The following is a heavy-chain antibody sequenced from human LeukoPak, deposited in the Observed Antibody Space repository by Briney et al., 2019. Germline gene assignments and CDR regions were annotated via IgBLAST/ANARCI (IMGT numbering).Heavy chain of an antibody. J-gene: IGHJ4*02. Sequence: PSETLSLTCTVSGGSISSSSYYWGWIRQPPGKGLEWIGSIYYSGSTYYNPSLKSRVTISVDTSKNQFSLKLSSVTAADTAVYYCAKIAVAGTQGLDYWGQGTLVTVSS. V-gene: IGHV4-39*01. D-gene: IGHD6-19*01. CDR1: GGSISSSSYY. CDR3: AKIAVAGTQGLDY. CDR2: IYYSGST.